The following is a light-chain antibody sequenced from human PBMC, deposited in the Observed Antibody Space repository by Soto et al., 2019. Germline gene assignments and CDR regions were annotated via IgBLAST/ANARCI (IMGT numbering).Light chain of an antibody. J-gene: IGLJ1*01. Sequence: QSVLTQPPSASATPGQRVTISCSGSSSNIGSNTVNWYQQFPGTAPKLLIYTNNQRPSGVPDRFSGSKSGTSASLVISGLQSEDEAAYYCAAWDDSLNGYVFGTGTKLTVL. CDR2: TNN. V-gene: IGLV1-44*01. CDR3: AAWDDSLNGYV. CDR1: SSNIGSNT.